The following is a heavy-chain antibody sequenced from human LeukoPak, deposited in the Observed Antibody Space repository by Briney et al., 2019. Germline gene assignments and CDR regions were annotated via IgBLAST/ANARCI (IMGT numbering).Heavy chain of an antibody. CDR2: ISGSGNST. CDR3: ARAGGSGTVDY. D-gene: IGHD3-10*01. CDR1: GFTFSSYG. Sequence: GGSLRLSCAASGFTFSSYGMSWVRQAPGKGLEWVSAISGSGNSTYYADSVKGRFTISRDNSKNTLYLQMNSLRAEDTAVYYCARAGGSGTVDYWGHGTLVTVSS. V-gene: IGHV3-23*01. J-gene: IGHJ4*01.